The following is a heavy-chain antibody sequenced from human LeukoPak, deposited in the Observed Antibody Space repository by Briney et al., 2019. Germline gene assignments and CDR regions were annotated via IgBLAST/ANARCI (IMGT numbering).Heavy chain of an antibody. CDR2: IWYDGSYT. V-gene: IGHV3-33*06. CDR1: GFTFSSYG. D-gene: IGHD1-26*01. CDR3: AKPTSGDGSFLIDY. Sequence: GGSLRLSRAASGFTFSSYGMHWVRQAPGKGLEWVAVIWYDGSYTYYAESVKGRFTISRDNSRNTLYLQMSSLRAEDTAVYYCAKPTSGDGSFLIDYWGQGTLVTVSS. J-gene: IGHJ4*02.